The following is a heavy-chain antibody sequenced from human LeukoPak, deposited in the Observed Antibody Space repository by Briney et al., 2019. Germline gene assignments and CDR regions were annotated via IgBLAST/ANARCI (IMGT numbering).Heavy chain of an antibody. CDR2: IQPDGSEQ. CDR3: TTSYSSSWYASGTDY. V-gene: IGHV3-7*01. Sequence: GGSLRLSCVASGFTFSSNWMSWVRQAPGKGLEWVGNIQPDGSEQYPVDSVKGRFTISRDNAKNSLFLQMNSLRDEDTAVYYCTTSYSSSWYASGTDYWGQGTLVTVSS. D-gene: IGHD6-13*01. J-gene: IGHJ4*02. CDR1: GFTFSSNW.